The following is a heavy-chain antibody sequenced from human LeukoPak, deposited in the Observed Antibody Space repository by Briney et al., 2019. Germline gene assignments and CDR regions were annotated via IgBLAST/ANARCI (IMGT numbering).Heavy chain of an antibody. J-gene: IGHJ4*02. D-gene: IGHD6-13*01. CDR3: AREGFDSSSWSY. V-gene: IGHV1-69*01. CDR1: GGTFSSYA. Sequence: SVKFSCKASGGTFSSYAISCVRQAPGQGLEWMGGIIPIFGTANYAQKFQGRVTVTADESTSTAYMELSSLRSEDTAVYYCAREGFDSSSWSYWGQGTLVTVSS. CDR2: IIPIFGTA.